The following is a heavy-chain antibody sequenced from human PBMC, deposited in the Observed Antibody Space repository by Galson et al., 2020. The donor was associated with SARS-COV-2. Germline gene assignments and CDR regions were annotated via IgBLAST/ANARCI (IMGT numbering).Heavy chain of an antibody. CDR2: ISWNSGSI. J-gene: IGHJ4*02. CDR3: AKDMFPVPDYFLDY. V-gene: IGHV3-9*01. CDR1: GFTFDDYA. D-gene: IGHD4-17*01. Sequence: GGSLRLSCAASGFTFDDYAMHWVRQAPGKGLEWVSGISWNSGSIGYADSVKGRFTISRDNAKNSLYLQMNSLRAEDTALYYCAKDMFPVPDYFLDYWGQGTLVTVSS.